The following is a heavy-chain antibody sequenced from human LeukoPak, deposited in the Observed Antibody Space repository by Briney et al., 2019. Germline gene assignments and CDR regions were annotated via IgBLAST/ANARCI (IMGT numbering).Heavy chain of an antibody. CDR3: ARAGVHSSGYYYQGFDY. Sequence: GGSLRLSCAASGIILSSYWMSWVRQAPGKGLEWISYITSNGNSVYYAASVKGRFTISRDNAKKSLYLQVNSLTAEDAAVYYCARAGVHSSGYYYQGFDYWGQGTQVTVSS. V-gene: IGHV3-48*04. CDR2: ITSNGNSV. CDR1: GIILSSYW. D-gene: IGHD3-3*01. J-gene: IGHJ4*02.